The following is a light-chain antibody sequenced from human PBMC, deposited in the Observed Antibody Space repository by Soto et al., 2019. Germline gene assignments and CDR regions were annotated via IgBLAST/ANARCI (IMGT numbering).Light chain of an antibody. J-gene: IGKJ4*01. V-gene: IGKV4-1*01. CDR1: QSVLSTSNNKNY. CDR2: WAS. Sequence: DIVMTQSPDSLAVSLGERATINCKSSQSVLSTSNNKNYLSWHQQQRGQPPRLLIYWASTRESGLPDLSIGRRYGTHLSTTITSIHAKNVIIYSCQQHLTAPRTFAAGIKVNIK. CDR3: QQHLTAPRT.